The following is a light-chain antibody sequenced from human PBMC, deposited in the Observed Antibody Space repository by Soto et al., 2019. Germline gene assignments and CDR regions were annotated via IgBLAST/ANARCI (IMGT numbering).Light chain of an antibody. V-gene: IGKV1-8*01. Sequence: IQMSQSPSSVSASTGDRFTITCRASQGISSYLAWYQQKPGKAPKLLIYAASTLQSGVPSRFRGSGSGTDFTLTISCLQSEDFETYYCQQYYSYPPAFGQGTKVDIK. CDR1: QGISSY. CDR2: AAS. J-gene: IGKJ1*01. CDR3: QQYYSYPPA.